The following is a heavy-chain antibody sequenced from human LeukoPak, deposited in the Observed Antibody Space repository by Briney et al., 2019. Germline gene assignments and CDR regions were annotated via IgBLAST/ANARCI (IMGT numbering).Heavy chain of an antibody. V-gene: IGHV4-59*07. J-gene: IGHJ6*03. CDR1: GGSISSYY. Sequence: PSDTLSPTCTVSGGSISSYYWSWIRQPRGKALEWIGYIYYSGSTNYNPSLKSRVTISVDTSKNQFSLKLSSVTAADTAVYYCARGAARYYYYYMDVWGKGTTVTVS. CDR3: ARGAARYYYYYMDV. CDR2: IYYSGST.